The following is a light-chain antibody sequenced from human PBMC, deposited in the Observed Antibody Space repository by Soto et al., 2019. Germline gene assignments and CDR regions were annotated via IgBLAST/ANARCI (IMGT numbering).Light chain of an antibody. V-gene: IGKV3-11*01. J-gene: IGKJ5*01. CDR3: HQRYNWPRVT. CDR1: QSVSNS. Sequence: EIVLTQSPATLSLPPGARVTLYCRARQSVSNSLAWYQQTPGQPPRLLIYDVPNRATGIPARFSGSGSGTDFTLTITSLEPEDFVVYFCHQRYNWPRVTCGQGTRREIK. CDR2: DVP.